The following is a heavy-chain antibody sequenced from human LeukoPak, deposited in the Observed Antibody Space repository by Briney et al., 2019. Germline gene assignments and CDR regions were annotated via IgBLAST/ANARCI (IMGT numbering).Heavy chain of an antibody. V-gene: IGHV3-43*02. J-gene: IGHJ4*02. D-gene: IGHD3-10*01. CDR1: GFTFDDYA. Sequence: GGSLRLSCAASGFTFDDYAMHWVRQAPGKGLEWVSLISGDGGSTYYADSVKVRFTISRDNSKNSLYLQMNSLRTEDTALYYCAKGGVWFGESRFDYWGQGTLVTVSS. CDR2: ISGDGGST. CDR3: AKGGVWFGESRFDY.